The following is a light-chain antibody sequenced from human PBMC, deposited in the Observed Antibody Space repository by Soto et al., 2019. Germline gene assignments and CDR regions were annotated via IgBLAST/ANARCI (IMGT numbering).Light chain of an antibody. J-gene: IGLJ3*02. CDR1: RGHSSYG. Sequence: QSVLTQSPSASASLEASVKLTCTLSRGHSSYGSAWHQQQPEKGPRYLMKLNSDGSHNKGDWSPDRFSGSSSGAERYLDISRIQSEDEDEYYCQTWGTGVQVFGGGTKLTVL. V-gene: IGLV4-69*01. CDR3: QTWGTGVQV. CDR2: LNSDGSH.